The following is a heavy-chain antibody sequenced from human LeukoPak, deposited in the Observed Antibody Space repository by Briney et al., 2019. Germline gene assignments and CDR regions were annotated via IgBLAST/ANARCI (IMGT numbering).Heavy chain of an antibody. CDR3: ARDRDDYYFDY. J-gene: IGHJ4*02. Sequence: ASVKVSCKASGYTFTSYDINWVRQATGQGLEWMGWMNPNSGNTGYAQKFQGRVTITRDTSASTAYMELSSLRSEDTAVYYCARDRDDYYFDYWGQGTLVTVSS. CDR2: MNPNSGNT. CDR1: GYTFTSYD. D-gene: IGHD1-1*01. V-gene: IGHV1-8*01.